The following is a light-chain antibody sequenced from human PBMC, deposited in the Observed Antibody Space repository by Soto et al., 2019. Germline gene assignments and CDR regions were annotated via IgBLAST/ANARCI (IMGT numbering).Light chain of an antibody. CDR2: DAS. CDR1: QDISNY. Sequence: DIQMTQSPSSLSASVGDRVTITCQASQDISNYLNWYQQKPGKAPKLLIYDASNLETGVPSRFSGSGYGTDFTFTISSLQPEDIATYYCQQYDNLPPFPFGPGTKVDIK. CDR3: QQYDNLPPFP. V-gene: IGKV1-33*01. J-gene: IGKJ3*01.